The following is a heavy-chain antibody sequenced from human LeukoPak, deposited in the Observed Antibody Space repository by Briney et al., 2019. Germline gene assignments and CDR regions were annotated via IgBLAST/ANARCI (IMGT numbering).Heavy chain of an antibody. V-gene: IGHV3-23*01. J-gene: IGHJ6*02. Sequence: GGSLRLSCTASGFTFSSYAMNWVRQAPGKGLEWVSGIGAGGTFTYYADSVKGRFTISRDNSRNTLYLQMNSLRADDTAVYYCAKDSHYDILTAYYYGMDVWGQGTTVTVSS. CDR1: GFTFSSYA. CDR3: AKDSHYDILTAYYYGMDV. CDR2: IGAGGTFT. D-gene: IGHD3-9*01.